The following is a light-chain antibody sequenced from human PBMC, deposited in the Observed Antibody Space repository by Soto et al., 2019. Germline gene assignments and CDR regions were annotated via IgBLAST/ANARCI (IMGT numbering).Light chain of an antibody. J-gene: IGLJ2*01. CDR2: EGS. CDR3: CSYGGSSHVV. V-gene: IGLV2-23*01. CDR1: SSDVGSYNL. Sequence: QSVLTQPASVSGSPGQSITISCTGTSSDVGSYNLVSWYQQRPGKAPKLMIYEGSKRPSGVSNRFSGSKSGNTASLTISGLQAEDEADYYCCSYGGSSHVVFGGGTKLTVL.